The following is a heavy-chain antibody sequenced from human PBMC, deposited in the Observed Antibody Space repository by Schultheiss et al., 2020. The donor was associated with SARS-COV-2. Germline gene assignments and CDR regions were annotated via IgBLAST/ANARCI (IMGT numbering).Heavy chain of an antibody. CDR2: INHSGST. Sequence: SKTLSLTCTVSGGSISSYYWSWIRQPPGKGLEWIGEINHSGSTNYNPSLKSRVTISVDTSKNQFSLKLSSVTAADTAVYYCARFRGTGTTRYFDYWGQGTLVTVSS. V-gene: IGHV4-34*01. J-gene: IGHJ4*02. D-gene: IGHD1-1*01. CDR1: GGSISSYY. CDR3: ARFRGTGTTRYFDY.